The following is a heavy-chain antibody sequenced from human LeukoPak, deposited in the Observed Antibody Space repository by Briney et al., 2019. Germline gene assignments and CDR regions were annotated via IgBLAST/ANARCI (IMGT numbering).Heavy chain of an antibody. J-gene: IGHJ3*01. Sequence: SETLSLTCTVSGGSISSYYWGWIRQPPGKGLEWIGYVYYSGSTDYNPSLKSRVTISVDTSKNQFSLKLNSVTAADTAVYYCARRARYCNGDSCYSTAFDVWGQGTMVTVSS. CDR2: VYYSGST. CDR3: ARRARYCNGDSCYSTAFDV. V-gene: IGHV4-59*08. CDR1: GGSISSYY. D-gene: IGHD2-15*01.